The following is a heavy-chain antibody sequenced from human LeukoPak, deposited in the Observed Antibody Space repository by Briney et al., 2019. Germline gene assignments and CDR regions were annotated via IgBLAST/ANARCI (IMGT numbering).Heavy chain of an antibody. CDR1: GFTFSSYA. CDR2: ISGSGGST. Sequence: PGGSLRLSCAASGFTFSSYAMSWVRQAPGKGLEWVSAISGSGGSTYYADSVKGRFTISRDNSKNTLYLQMNSLRAEDTAVYYCAKGGYCSSTSCYRPYYYYGMDVWGQGTTVTVSS. J-gene: IGHJ6*02. V-gene: IGHV3-23*01. CDR3: AKGGYCSSTSCYRPYYYYGMDV. D-gene: IGHD2-2*02.